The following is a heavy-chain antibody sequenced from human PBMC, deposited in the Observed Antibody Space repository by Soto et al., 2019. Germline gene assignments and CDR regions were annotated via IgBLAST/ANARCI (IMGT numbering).Heavy chain of an antibody. Sequence: SQTLSLTCAISGDSVSSNSAAWNWIRQSPSRGLEWLGRTYYRSKWYNDYAVSVKSRITINPDTSKNQFPLQLNSVTPEDTAVYYCARATLGSSGWYSPAFDIWGQGTMVTVSS. V-gene: IGHV6-1*01. CDR2: TYYRSKWYN. D-gene: IGHD6-19*01. CDR1: GDSVSSNSAA. CDR3: ARATLGSSGWYSPAFDI. J-gene: IGHJ3*02.